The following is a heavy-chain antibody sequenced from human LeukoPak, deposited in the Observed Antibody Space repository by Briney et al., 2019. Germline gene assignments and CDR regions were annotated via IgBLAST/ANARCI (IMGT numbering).Heavy chain of an antibody. CDR3: ARSVVPAAKLDY. D-gene: IGHD2-2*01. Sequence: PGGSLRLSCAASGFTFSSYAMHWVRQAPGKGLEYVSAFSSNGGSTYYANSVKGRFTISRDNSKNTLYLQMGSLRAEDMAVYYCARSVVPAAKLDYWGQGTLVTVSS. CDR2: FSSNGGST. CDR1: GFTFSSYA. V-gene: IGHV3-64*01. J-gene: IGHJ4*02.